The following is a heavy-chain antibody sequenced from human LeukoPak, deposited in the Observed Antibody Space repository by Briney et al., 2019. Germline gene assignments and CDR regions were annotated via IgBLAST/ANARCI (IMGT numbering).Heavy chain of an antibody. V-gene: IGHV4-34*01. CDR2: INHSGST. CDR3: ARVNVAAAAVDP. Sequence: SETLSLTCAVYGGSFSGYYWSWIRQPPGKGLEWIGEINHSGSTNCNPSLKSRVTISVDTSKNQFSLKLSSVTAADTAVYYCARVNVAAAAVDPWGQGTLVTVSS. J-gene: IGHJ5*02. CDR1: GGSFSGYY. D-gene: IGHD6-13*01.